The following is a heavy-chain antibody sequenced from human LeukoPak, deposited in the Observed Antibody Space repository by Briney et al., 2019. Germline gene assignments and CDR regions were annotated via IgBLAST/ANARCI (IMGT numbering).Heavy chain of an antibody. D-gene: IGHD3-16*01. CDR2: ISSNGVNT. CDR3: ARASYTTTWHHLGS. Sequence: GGSLRLSCVASGFIFNNYVMHWVRQAPGKGLEYVSSISSNGVNTYYANSVKGRFTISRGNSKNTLYLQMGSLRAEDMAVYYCARASYTTTWHHLGSWGQGTLVTVSS. J-gene: IGHJ4*02. CDR1: GFIFNNYV. V-gene: IGHV3-64*01.